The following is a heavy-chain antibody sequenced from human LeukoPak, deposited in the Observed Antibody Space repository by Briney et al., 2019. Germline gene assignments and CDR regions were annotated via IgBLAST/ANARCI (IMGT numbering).Heavy chain of an antibody. CDR3: ARAGRYRGYGFDY. J-gene: IGHJ4*02. Sequence: PSETLSLTCSVSGASISSYYWSWIRQPPGKGLEWIGYIYYSGITDYNPSLKSRVTISVDTSKNQFSLKLSSVTAADTAVYYCARAGRYRGYGFDYWGQGTLVTVSS. CDR2: IYYSGIT. CDR1: GASISSYY. V-gene: IGHV4-59*12. D-gene: IGHD5-12*01.